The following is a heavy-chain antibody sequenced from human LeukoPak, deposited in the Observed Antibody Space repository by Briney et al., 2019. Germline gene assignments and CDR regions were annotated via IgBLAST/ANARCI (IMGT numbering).Heavy chain of an antibody. Sequence: SETLSLTCTVSGGSISSYYWSWIRQPPGKGLEWIGYIYYSGSTNYNPSLKSRVTISVDTSKNQFSLKLSSVTAADTAVYYCARGEDYGGSYWYFDLWGRGTLVTVSS. CDR2: IYYSGST. J-gene: IGHJ2*01. V-gene: IGHV4-59*01. CDR3: ARGEDYGGSYWYFDL. D-gene: IGHD4-23*01. CDR1: GGSISSYY.